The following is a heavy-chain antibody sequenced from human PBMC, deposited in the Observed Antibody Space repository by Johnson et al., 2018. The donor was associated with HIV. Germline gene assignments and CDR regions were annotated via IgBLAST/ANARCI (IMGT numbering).Heavy chain of an antibody. V-gene: IGHV3-30*03. CDR3: ARTSSGSRNAFDI. CDR1: GFTVSSYY. D-gene: IGHD3-10*01. J-gene: IGHJ3*02. Sequence: QVQLVESGGGLVQPGGSLRLSCAASGFTVSSYYMSWVRQAPGKGLEWVAVISYDGSNKYYADSVKGRFTISRDNSKNTLYLQMNRLRAEDTAVYYCARTSSGSRNAFDIWGQGTMVTVSS. CDR2: ISYDGSNK.